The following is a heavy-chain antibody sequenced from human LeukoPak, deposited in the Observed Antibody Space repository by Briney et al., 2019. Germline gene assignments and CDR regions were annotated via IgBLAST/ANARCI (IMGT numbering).Heavy chain of an antibody. CDR3: AKDGSWSCTD. Sequence: GGSLRLSCAASGFTFSSYAMHWVRQGPGKGLEWVAYIAHHGSNKYYADSVKGRFTISRDNSKRTLYLQMNNLRADDTAVYYCAKDGSWSCTDWGQGALVPVSS. D-gene: IGHD2-8*02. CDR1: GFTFSSYA. CDR2: IAHHGSNK. V-gene: IGHV3-30*02. J-gene: IGHJ4*02.